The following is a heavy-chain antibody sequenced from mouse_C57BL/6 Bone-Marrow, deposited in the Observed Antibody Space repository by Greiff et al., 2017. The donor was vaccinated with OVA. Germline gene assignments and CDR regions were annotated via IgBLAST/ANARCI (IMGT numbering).Heavy chain of an antibody. CDR3: GQGGGYYVDWFAY. CDR2: IYPGDGDT. D-gene: IGHD2-3*01. J-gene: IGHJ3*01. V-gene: IGHV1-82*01. Sequence: QVHVKQSGPELVKPGASVKISCKASGYAFSSSWMNWVKQRPGKGLEWIGRIYPGDGDTNYNGKFKGKATLTADKSSSTAYMQLSSLTSEDSAVYFCGQGGGYYVDWFAYWGQGTLVTVSA. CDR1: GYAFSSSW.